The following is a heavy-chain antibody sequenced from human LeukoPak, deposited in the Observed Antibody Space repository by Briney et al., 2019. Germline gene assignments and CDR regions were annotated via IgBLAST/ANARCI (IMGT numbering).Heavy chain of an antibody. Sequence: ASVKVSCKASGYTFTGYYMHWVRQAPGQGLEWMGWINPNSGGTNYAQKFQGRVTMTRDTSISTAYMELSRLRSDDTAVYYCASVTGTTRDYYGMDVWGQGTTVTVSS. J-gene: IGHJ6*02. CDR2: INPNSGGT. CDR1: GYTFTGYY. CDR3: ASVTGTTRDYYGMDV. D-gene: IGHD1-1*01. V-gene: IGHV1-2*02.